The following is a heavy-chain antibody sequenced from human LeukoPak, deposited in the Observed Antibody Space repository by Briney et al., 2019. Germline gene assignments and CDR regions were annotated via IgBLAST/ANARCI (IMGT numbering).Heavy chain of an antibody. D-gene: IGHD1-26*01. CDR2: INHSGST. CDR3: ARRLTGPYSGSYYFDY. Sequence: SETLSLTCAVYGGSFSGYYWSRIRQPPGKGLEWIGEINHSGSTNYNPSLKSRVTISVDTSKNQFSLKLSSVTAADTAVYYCARRLTGPYSGSYYFDYWGQGTLVTVSS. V-gene: IGHV4-34*01. J-gene: IGHJ4*02. CDR1: GGSFSGYY.